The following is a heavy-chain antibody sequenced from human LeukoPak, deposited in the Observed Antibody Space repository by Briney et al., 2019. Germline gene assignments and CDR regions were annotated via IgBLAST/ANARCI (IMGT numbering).Heavy chain of an antibody. V-gene: IGHV3-23*01. CDR2: ISGSGDST. J-gene: IGHJ1*01. Sequence: QPGGSLRLSCAASAFTFSNYAMSWVRQAPGKGLEWVSSISGSGDSTYYADSVKGRFTISRDNSKNTLYLQMNSLRAEDTAVYYCAKDGSRAWDIGFQHWGQGTLATVSS. D-gene: IGHD2-15*01. CDR3: AKDGSRAWDIGFQH. CDR1: AFTFSNYA.